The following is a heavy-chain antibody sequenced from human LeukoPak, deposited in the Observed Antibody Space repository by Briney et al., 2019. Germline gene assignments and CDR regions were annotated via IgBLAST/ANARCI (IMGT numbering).Heavy chain of an antibody. Sequence: NPSETLSLTCTVSGDSTSNFYWNWIRQSPGKGLEWIGSIYYSGSTYYNPSLKSRVTISVDTSKNQFSLKLSSVTAADTAVYYCARRSEGATNYWGQGTLVTVSS. J-gene: IGHJ4*02. CDR2: IYYSGST. D-gene: IGHD1-26*01. CDR1: GDSTSNFY. CDR3: ARRSEGATNY. V-gene: IGHV4-59*05.